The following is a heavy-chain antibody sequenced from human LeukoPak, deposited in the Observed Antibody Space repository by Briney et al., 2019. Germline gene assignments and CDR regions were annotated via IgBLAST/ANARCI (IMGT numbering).Heavy chain of an antibody. CDR3: ARDQLRYDFWSGQYYFDY. V-gene: IGHV3-21*01. J-gene: IGHJ4*02. Sequence: GGSLRLSCAASGFTFSSYSMNWVRQAPGKGLEWVSSISSSSSYIYYADSVKGRFTISRDNAKNSLYLQMNSLRAEDTAVYYCARDQLRYDFWSGQYYFDYWGQGTLVTISS. CDR1: GFTFSSYS. D-gene: IGHD3-3*01. CDR2: ISSSSSYI.